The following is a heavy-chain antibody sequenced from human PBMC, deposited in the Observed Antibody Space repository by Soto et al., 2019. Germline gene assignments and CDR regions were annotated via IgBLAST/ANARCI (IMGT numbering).Heavy chain of an antibody. CDR1: GGTFSSYA. V-gene: IGHV1-69*01. D-gene: IGHD3-22*01. CDR3: ARDTPRGDYYDSSGYYTGGFDP. J-gene: IGHJ5*02. CDR2: IIPIFGTA. Sequence: QVQLVQSGAEVKKPGSSVKVSCKASGGTFSSYAISWVRQAPGQGLEWMGGIIPIFGTANYAQKFQGRVTSTADEATSTDYKELSSLRSEDTAVYYCARDTPRGDYYDSSGYYTGGFDPWGQGTLVTVSA.